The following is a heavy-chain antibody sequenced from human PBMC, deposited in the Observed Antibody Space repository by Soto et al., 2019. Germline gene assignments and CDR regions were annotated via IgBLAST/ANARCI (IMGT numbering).Heavy chain of an antibody. J-gene: IGHJ4*02. V-gene: IGHV3-7*01. CDR2: IRQDGSEQ. CDR3: VRDRSRPAVMAY. Sequence: GGSLRLSCAASGFSISRYWMSWVRQAPGKGLEWVANIRQDGSEQFSMDSVKGRFTLSGDNAENSLHLQMNSLRVEDTAVYYCVRDRSRPAVMAYGGRGAWVPVSS. CDR1: GFSISRYW. D-gene: IGHD2-2*01.